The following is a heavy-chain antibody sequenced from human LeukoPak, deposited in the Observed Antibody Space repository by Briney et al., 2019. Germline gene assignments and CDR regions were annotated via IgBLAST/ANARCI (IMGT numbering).Heavy chain of an antibody. CDR2: IRSDGTT. J-gene: IGHJ4*02. CDR1: GDSMGNYY. D-gene: IGHD3-22*01. V-gene: IGHV4-4*07. Sequence: PSETLSLTCTVSGDSMGNYYWNWLRQPAGKGLEWIGRIRSDGTTYNNPSLESAVTMSVDTSNNHFSLRLSSVTAADTAVYYCARSTGFYTTYYMDVWGQGTLVTVSS. CDR3: ARSTGFYTTYYMDV.